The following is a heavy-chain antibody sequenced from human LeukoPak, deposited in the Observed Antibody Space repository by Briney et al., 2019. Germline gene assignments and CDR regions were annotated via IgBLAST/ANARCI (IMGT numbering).Heavy chain of an antibody. Sequence: ASVKVSCKASGYTFTSYFIHWVRQAPGQGLEWMGVVNPSSGSTTYSQKFQGRVTMTRDTSTSTVYMDLSSLRSEDTAVYYCAAVFGSGYYYYFDYWGQGTLVTVSS. CDR1: GYTFTSYF. CDR3: AAVFGSGYYYYFDY. J-gene: IGHJ4*02. V-gene: IGHV1-46*01. D-gene: IGHD3-22*01. CDR2: VNPSSGST.